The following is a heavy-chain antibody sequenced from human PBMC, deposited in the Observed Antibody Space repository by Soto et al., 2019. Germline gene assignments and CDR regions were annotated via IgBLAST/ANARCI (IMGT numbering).Heavy chain of an antibody. D-gene: IGHD3-22*01. Sequence: PGGSLRLSCAASGFTFSNAWMNWVRQAPGKGLEWVGRIKSKTDGGTTDYAAPVKGRFTISRDDSKNTLYLQMNSLKTEDTAVYYCTTEYSGYYPDAFDIWGQGTMVTVSS. CDR3: TTEYSGYYPDAFDI. J-gene: IGHJ3*02. CDR2: IKSKTDGGTT. CDR1: GFTFSNAW. V-gene: IGHV3-15*07.